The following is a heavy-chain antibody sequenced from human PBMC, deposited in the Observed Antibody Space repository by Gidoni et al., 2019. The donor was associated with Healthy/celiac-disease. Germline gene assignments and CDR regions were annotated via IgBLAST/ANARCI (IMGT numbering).Heavy chain of an antibody. CDR2: IIHIFGTA. V-gene: IGHV1-69*06. D-gene: IGHD1-26*01. J-gene: IGHJ4*02. CDR3: ARDKGYSGSYYGGFDY. Sequence: QVQLVQSGAEVQKPGSSVKVSCKASGCPFSTYAISWVRQAPGQGLEWMGGIIHIFGTANYAQKFQGRVTITADKSTSTAYMELSSLRSEDTAVYYCARDKGYSGSYYGGFDYWGQGTLVTVSS. CDR1: GCPFSTYA.